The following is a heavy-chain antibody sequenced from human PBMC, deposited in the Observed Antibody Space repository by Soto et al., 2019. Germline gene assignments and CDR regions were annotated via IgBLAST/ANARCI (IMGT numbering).Heavy chain of an antibody. CDR2: ISWNSGSI. CDR3: AKAPYYDSSGYMDY. D-gene: IGHD3-22*01. Sequence: GGSLRLSCAASGFTFDDYAMHWVRQAPGKGLEWVSGISWNSGSIGYADSVKGRFTISRDNAKNSLYLQMNSLRAEDTALYYCAKAPYYDSSGYMDYWGQGTLVTVSS. CDR1: GFTFDDYA. J-gene: IGHJ4*02. V-gene: IGHV3-9*01.